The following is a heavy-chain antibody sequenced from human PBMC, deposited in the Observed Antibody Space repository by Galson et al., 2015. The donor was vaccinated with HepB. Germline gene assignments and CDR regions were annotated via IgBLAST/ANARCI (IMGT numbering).Heavy chain of an antibody. CDR2: TYYRSKWRY. V-gene: IGHV6-1*01. Sequence: CAISGDSVSSNKAAWNWIRQSPSRGLEWLGRTYYRSKWRYDYAISVKSRITIYADTSRNQFSLQLSSVTPGDTAVYYCARNSGWLDYWGQGSLVTVSS. J-gene: IGHJ4*02. CDR1: GDSVSSNKAA. CDR3: ARNSGWLDY. D-gene: IGHD6-19*01.